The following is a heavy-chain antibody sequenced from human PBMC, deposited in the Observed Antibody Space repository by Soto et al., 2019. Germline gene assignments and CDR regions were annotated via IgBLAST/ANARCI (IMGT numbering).Heavy chain of an antibody. CDR1: GFSLTTSGVG. V-gene: IGHV2-5*02. J-gene: IGHJ4*02. CDR2: IYWDDNK. D-gene: IGHD2-2*01. Sequence: QITLKESGPTLVKPTQTLTLTCAFSGFSLTTSGVGVGWIRQPPGKALEWLALIYWDDNKRYSPSLKSRLTINKETSKKHVVLTMTNMDPVDTATYYCTHSGRYCTTTSCYYYSAYRGQGTLLTVSS. CDR3: THSGRYCTTTSCYYYSAY.